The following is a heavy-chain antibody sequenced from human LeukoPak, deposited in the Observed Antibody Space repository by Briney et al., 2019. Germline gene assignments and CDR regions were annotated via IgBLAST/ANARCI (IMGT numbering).Heavy chain of an antibody. CDR1: GGSISSSSYY. V-gene: IGHV4-39*01. J-gene: IGHJ6*03. Sequence: SETLSLTCTVSGGSISSSSYYWGWIRRPPGRGLEWIGSIYYSGDTYYNPSLQSPRVTISVDTSRTQFSLRLSSVTAADTTVYYCARHQWHYYYYMRVWGKGSTVTVSS. CDR2: IYYSGDT. D-gene: IGHD6-19*01. CDR3: ARHQWHYYYYMRV.